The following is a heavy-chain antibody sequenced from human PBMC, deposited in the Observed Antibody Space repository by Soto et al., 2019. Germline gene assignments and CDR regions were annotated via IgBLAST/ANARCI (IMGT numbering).Heavy chain of an antibody. V-gene: IGHV1-46*01. CDR1: GYTFTSYY. Sequence: QVQLVQSGAEVEKPGASVKVSCKASGYTFTSYYMHWVRQAPGQGLEWMGIINPSGGSTSYAQKFQGRVTMTRDTSTSTVYMELSSLRSEDTAVYYCARGGHIVVVTANPFDYWGQGTLVTVSS. CDR2: INPSGGST. J-gene: IGHJ4*02. D-gene: IGHD2-21*02. CDR3: ARGGHIVVVTANPFDY.